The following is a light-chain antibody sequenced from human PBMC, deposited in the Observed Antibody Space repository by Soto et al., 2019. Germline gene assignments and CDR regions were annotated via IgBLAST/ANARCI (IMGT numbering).Light chain of an antibody. CDR1: QTISSW. CDR3: QQSYSGGFT. CDR2: KAS. Sequence: DIQMTQSPSTLSGSVGDRVTITCRASQTISSWLAWYQQKPGKAPKLLIHKASTLKSGVPSRFSGSGSGTDFTLTISSLQPEDFATYYCQQSYSGGFTFGPGTKVDVK. J-gene: IGKJ3*01. V-gene: IGKV1-5*03.